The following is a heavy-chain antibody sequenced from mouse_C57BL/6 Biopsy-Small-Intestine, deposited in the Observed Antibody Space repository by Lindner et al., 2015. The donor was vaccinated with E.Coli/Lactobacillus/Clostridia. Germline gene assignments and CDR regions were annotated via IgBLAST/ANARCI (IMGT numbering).Heavy chain of an antibody. Sequence: VQLQESGGGLVKPGGSLKLSCAASGFTFSDYGMHWVRQAPEKGLEWVAYISSGSNTIYYADRVKGRFTISRDNAKNTLFLQMTSLRSEDTAMYYCARWGLRPFYAMDYWGQGTSVTVSS. CDR3: ARWGLRPFYAMDY. CDR2: ISSGSNTI. CDR1: GFTFSDYG. J-gene: IGHJ4*01. D-gene: IGHD2-2*01. V-gene: IGHV5-17*01.